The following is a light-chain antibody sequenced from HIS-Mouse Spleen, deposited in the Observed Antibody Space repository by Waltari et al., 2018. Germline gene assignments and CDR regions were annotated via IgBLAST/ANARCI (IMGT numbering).Light chain of an antibody. Sequence: SYELTQSPPVSVSPGKTASTTCPGDALPKKSAYWYQQKSGQAPVLVIYEDSKRPSGIPGRFSGSSSGAMATLTISRAQVEDEADYYCYSTGSSGNHWVFGGGTKLTVL. CDR1: ALPKKS. CDR2: EDS. CDR3: YSTGSSGNHWV. J-gene: IGLJ3*02. V-gene: IGLV3-10*01.